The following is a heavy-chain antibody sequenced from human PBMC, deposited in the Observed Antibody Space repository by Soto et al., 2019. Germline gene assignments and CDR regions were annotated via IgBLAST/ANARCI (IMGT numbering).Heavy chain of an antibody. CDR1: GYTFTGYY. CDR3: ARAWGRFTTAGTDY. V-gene: IGHV1-2*02. D-gene: IGHD3-16*01. CDR2: INPNSGGT. Sequence: ASVKVSCKASGYTFTGYYMHWVRRAPGQGLEWMGWINPNSGGTNYAQKFQGRVTMTRDTSISTAYMELSRLRSDDTAVYYCARAWGRFTTAGTDYWGQGTLVTVSS. J-gene: IGHJ4*02.